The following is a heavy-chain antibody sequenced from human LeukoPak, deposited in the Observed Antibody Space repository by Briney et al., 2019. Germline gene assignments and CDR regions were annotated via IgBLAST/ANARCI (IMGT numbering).Heavy chain of an antibody. Sequence: SETLSLTCAVYGGSFSGYYWSWIRQPPGKGLEWIGEINHSGSTNYNPSLKSRVTISVDTSKNQFSLKLSSVTAADTAVHYCARGHGYSSSWYYYWGQGTLVTVSS. CDR1: GGSFSGYY. D-gene: IGHD6-13*01. J-gene: IGHJ4*02. V-gene: IGHV4-34*01. CDR3: ARGHGYSSSWYYY. CDR2: INHSGST.